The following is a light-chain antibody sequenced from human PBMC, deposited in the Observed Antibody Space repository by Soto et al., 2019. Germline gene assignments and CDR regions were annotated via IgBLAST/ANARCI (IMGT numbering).Light chain of an antibody. CDR1: SSNIGSFNY. V-gene: IGLV2-14*03. CDR3: SSYTSGFTLYV. Sequence: QSVLTQPASVFGSPGQSITISCRGTSSNIGSFNYVSWYQHHPGKAPQLLLYDVSSRPSGVSSRFSGSKSGDTAALTISGLQPEDEAHYYCSSYTSGFTLYVFGTGTKLTVL. J-gene: IGLJ1*01. CDR2: DVS.